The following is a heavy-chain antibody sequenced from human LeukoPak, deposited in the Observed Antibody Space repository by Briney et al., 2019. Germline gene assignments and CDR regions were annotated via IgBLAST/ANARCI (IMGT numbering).Heavy chain of an antibody. D-gene: IGHD6-19*01. CDR1: GGSISSSSYY. CDR2: IYYSGST. CDR3: ARPYTSGYRGAFNI. Sequence: SETLSLTCTVSGGSISSSSYYWGWIRQPPGKGLEWIGSIYYSGSTYYNPSLKSRVTISVDTSKNQFSLKLSSVTAADTAVYYCARPYTSGYRGAFNIWGQGTMVTVSS. V-gene: IGHV4-39*07. J-gene: IGHJ3*02.